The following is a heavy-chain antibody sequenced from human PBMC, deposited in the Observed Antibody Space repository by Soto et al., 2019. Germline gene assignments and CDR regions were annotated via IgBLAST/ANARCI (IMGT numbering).Heavy chain of an antibody. CDR3: AKDLWVRWLQLSNYYGMDV. Sequence: XGSLRLSCAASGFTFSSYAMSWVRQAPGKGLEWVSAISGSGGSTYYADSVKGRFTISRDNSKNTLYLQMNSLRAEDTAVYYCAKDLWVRWLQLSNYYGMDVWGQGTTVTVSS. V-gene: IGHV3-23*01. J-gene: IGHJ6*02. D-gene: IGHD5-12*01. CDR1: GFTFSSYA. CDR2: ISGSGGST.